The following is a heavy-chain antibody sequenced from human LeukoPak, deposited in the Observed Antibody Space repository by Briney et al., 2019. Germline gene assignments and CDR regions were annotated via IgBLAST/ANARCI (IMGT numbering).Heavy chain of an antibody. J-gene: IGHJ4*02. D-gene: IGHD6-19*01. CDR1: GSTFSSYG. CDR2: ISYDGSNK. CDR3: AKDPGSGWILFDY. Sequence: PGGSLRLSCAASGSTFSSYGMHWVRQAPGKGLEWVAVISYDGSNKYYADSVKGRFTISRDNSKNTLYLQMNSLRAEDTAVYYCAKDPGSGWILFDYWGQGTLVTVSS. V-gene: IGHV3-30*18.